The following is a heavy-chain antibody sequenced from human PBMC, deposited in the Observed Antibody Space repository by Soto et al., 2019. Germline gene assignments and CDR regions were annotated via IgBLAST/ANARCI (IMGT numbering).Heavy chain of an antibody. Sequence: QVPLVQSGAEVKKPGASVKVSCKASGYTFTSYAMHWVRQAPGQSLEWMGWINAGNGNTKYSQKFQVRVTITRDTSASTAYMELSSLRSEDTAVYCCARHPSRGWAYFDYWGQGTLVTVSS. V-gene: IGHV1-3*01. J-gene: IGHJ4*02. CDR1: GYTFTSYA. CDR3: ARHPSRGWAYFDY. D-gene: IGHD6-19*01. CDR2: INAGNGNT.